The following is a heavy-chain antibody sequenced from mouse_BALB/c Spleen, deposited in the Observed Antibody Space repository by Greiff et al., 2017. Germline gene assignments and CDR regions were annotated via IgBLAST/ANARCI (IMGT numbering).Heavy chain of an antibody. Sequence: EVQLVESGPGLVKPSQSLSLTCTVTGYSITSDYAWNWIRQFPGNKLEWMGYISYSGSTSYNPSLKSRISITRDTSKNQFFLQLNSVTTEDTATYYCASSGMGFAYWGQGTLVTVSA. CDR1: GYSITSDYA. D-gene: IGHD4-1*01. V-gene: IGHV3-2*02. CDR3: ASSGMGFAY. CDR2: ISYSGST. J-gene: IGHJ3*01.